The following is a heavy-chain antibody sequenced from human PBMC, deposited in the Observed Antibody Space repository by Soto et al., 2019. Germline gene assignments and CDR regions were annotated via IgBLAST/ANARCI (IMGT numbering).Heavy chain of an antibody. J-gene: IGHJ5*02. D-gene: IGHD6-13*01. CDR1: GYTFTGYY. Sequence: GASVKVSCKASGYTFTGYYMHWVRQAPGEGLEWMGWINPNSGGTNYAQKFQGRVTMTRDTSISTAYMELSRLRSDDTAVYYCARDFRIAAPWGWFDPWGQGTLVTVSS. CDR3: ARDFRIAAPWGWFDP. V-gene: IGHV1-2*02. CDR2: INPNSGGT.